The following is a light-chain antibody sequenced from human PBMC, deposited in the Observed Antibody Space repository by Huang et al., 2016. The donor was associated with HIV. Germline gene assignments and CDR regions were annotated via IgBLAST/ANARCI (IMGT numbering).Light chain of an antibody. CDR1: QGISYY. CDR2: AAS. Sequence: DIQMTQSPSSLSASVGDRVTITFRASQGISYYLAWYQLTPGKVPKLLIEAASTLQSGVPSRFSGSVSGTDFTLTISSLQPEDVATYYCRKYNSAPLTFGGGTKVEIK. V-gene: IGKV1-27*01. J-gene: IGKJ4*01. CDR3: RKYNSAPLT.